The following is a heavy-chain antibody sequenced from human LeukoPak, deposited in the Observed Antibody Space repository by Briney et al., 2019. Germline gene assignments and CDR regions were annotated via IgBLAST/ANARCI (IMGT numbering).Heavy chain of an antibody. CDR1: GFTFSTYE. D-gene: IGHD6-6*01. CDR3: AREGLWGAARDAFDI. J-gene: IGHJ3*02. CDR2: ISISGTTI. Sequence: GGSLRLSCAASGFTFSTYEMNWVRQAPGKGLEWVSYISISGTTINYADSVKGRFTISRDNAKNSLYLQMNSLRVEDMAVYYCAREGLWGAARDAFDIWGQGTMVTVSS. V-gene: IGHV3-48*03.